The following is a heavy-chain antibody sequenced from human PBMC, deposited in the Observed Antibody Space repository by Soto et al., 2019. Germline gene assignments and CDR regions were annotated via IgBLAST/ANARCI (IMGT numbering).Heavy chain of an antibody. CDR1: GGSISSGVYY. D-gene: IGHD3-10*01. J-gene: IGHJ4*02. CDR3: DKTERGRFGELFDY. CDR2: IYYSGST. Sequence: QVQLQESGPGLVKPSQTLSLTCTVSGGSISSGVYYWSWIRQHPGKGLEWIGYIYYSGSTYYNPSLKRRITISVDTSKNQFSLKLSSVTAADTAVYYCDKTERGRFGELFDYWGQGTLVTVSS. V-gene: IGHV4-31*03.